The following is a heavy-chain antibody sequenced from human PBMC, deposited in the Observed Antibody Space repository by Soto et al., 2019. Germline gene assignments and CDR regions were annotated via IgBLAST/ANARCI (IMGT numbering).Heavy chain of an antibody. Sequence: LRLSCAASGFTFRSYAMNWVRQAPGKGLEWVSAISGSGGSTYYADSVKGRFTISRDNSKNTLYLQMNSLRADDTAVYYCAKTSGPIAAFDYWGQGTLVTVSS. CDR3: AKTSGPIAAFDY. CDR2: ISGSGGST. CDR1: GFTFRSYA. J-gene: IGHJ4*02. D-gene: IGHD6-6*01. V-gene: IGHV3-23*01.